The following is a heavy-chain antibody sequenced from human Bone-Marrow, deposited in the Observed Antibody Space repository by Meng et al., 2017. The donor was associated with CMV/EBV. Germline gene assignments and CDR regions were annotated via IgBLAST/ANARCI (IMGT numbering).Heavy chain of an antibody. Sequence: GESLKISCAASGSTFSDYYMSWFRQAPGKGPEWVSYISSGGSTTYYADSVQGRFTISRDNAKNSVYLQMNSLRAEDTAVYYCARDLSRTKRDYRGISDYWGLGTLVTVSS. V-gene: IGHV3-11*04. CDR3: ARDLSRTKRDYRGISDY. CDR1: GSTFSDYY. CDR2: ISSGGSTT. D-gene: IGHD4-23*01. J-gene: IGHJ4*02.